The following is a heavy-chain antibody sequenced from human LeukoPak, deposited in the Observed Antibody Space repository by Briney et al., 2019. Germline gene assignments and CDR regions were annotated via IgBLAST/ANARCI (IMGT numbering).Heavy chain of an antibody. CDR1: GSTFTSYD. J-gene: IGHJ4*02. V-gene: IGHV1-8*03. D-gene: IGHD3-3*01. CDR2: MNPNSGNT. CDR3: ARGEYDFWSGYRVDY. Sequence: GASVKVSCKASGSTFTSYDINWVRQATGQGLEWMGWMNPNSGNTGYAQKFQGRVTITRNTSISTAYMELSSLRSEDTAVYYCARGEYDFWSGYRVDYWGQGTLVTVSS.